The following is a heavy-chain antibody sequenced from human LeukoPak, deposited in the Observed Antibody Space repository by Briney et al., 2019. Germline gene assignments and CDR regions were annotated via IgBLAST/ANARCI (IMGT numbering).Heavy chain of an antibody. D-gene: IGHD6-19*01. CDR2: ISSVGSNK. CDR1: GLTFSSYA. V-gene: IGHV3-30-3*01. J-gene: IGHJ4*02. Sequence: GGSLSLSCAASGLTFSSYAMQWVRQAAGKVREWVAVISSVGSNKYYAASVKGRFTISRDNATHPLYLQVTSLRAEGPAVYFCAKGPLIEVAGTTWDYRGQGTLLTVHS. CDR3: AKGPLIEVAGTTWDY.